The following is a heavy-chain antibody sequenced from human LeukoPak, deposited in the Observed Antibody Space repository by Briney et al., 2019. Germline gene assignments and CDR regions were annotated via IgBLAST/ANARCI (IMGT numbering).Heavy chain of an antibody. D-gene: IGHD3-22*01. CDR2: MNPNSGNT. CDR3: ARGTLYYYDSSGYWFDAFDI. CDR1: GYTFTSYD. J-gene: IGHJ3*02. V-gene: IGHV1-8*03. Sequence: ASVKVSCKASGYTFTSYDINWVRQATGQGLEWMGWMNPNSGNTGYAQKFQGRVTITRNTSISTAYMELSSLRSEDTAVYYCARGTLYYYDSSGYWFDAFDIWGQGTMVTVSS.